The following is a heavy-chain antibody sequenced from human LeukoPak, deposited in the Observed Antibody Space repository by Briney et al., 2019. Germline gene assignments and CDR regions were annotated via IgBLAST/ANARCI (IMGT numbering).Heavy chain of an antibody. D-gene: IGHD3-10*01. CDR2: ISAYNCNT. J-gene: IGHJ4*02. Sequence: ASVKVSCKASGYTFTSYGISWVRQAPGQGLEWMGLISAYNCNTNYAQKLQGRVTMTTDTSTSTAYKQLRSLSSDDTAVYCCARGSGFDYWRQGTLVTVSS. CDR1: GYTFTSYG. CDR3: ARGSGFDY. V-gene: IGHV1-18*01.